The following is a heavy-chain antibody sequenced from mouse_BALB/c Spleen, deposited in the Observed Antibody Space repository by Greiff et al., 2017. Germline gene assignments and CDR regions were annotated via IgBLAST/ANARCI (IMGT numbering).Heavy chain of an antibody. CDR3: ARKGGDY. CDR1: GYTFTSYW. J-gene: IGHJ4*01. CDR2: IYPGDGDT. V-gene: IGHV1-87*01. Sequence: QVQLQQSGAELARPGASVKLSCKASGYTFTSYWMQWVKQRPGQGLEWIGAIYPGDGDTRYTQKFKGKATLTADKSSSTAYMQLSSLASEDSAVYYCARKGGDYWGQGTSVTVSS.